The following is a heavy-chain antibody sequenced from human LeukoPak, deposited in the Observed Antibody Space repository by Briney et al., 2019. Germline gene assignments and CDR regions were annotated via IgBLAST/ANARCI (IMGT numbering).Heavy chain of an antibody. V-gene: IGHV3-30*02. Sequence: PGGSLRLSCAASGFTFSSYSMNWVRQAPGKGLEWVAFIRYDGSNKYYADSVKGRFTISRDNSKNMLYLQMNSLRAEDTAVYYCAKAAQQSYYMDVWGKGTTVTISS. CDR3: AKAAQQSYYMDV. J-gene: IGHJ6*03. CDR1: GFTFSSYS. CDR2: IRYDGSNK. D-gene: IGHD6-6*01.